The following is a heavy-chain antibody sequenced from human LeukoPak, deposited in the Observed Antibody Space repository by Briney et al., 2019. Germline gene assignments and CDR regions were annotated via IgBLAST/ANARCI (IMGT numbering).Heavy chain of an antibody. CDR1: GDSSTKYW. V-gene: IGHV5-51*01. Sequence: GESLKISCKGSGDSSTKYWIAWVRQMPGKGLEWMGIIYPDDSDTHYSPSFQGQVTISADKSISTAYLQWSSLAASDSGMFYCARLASWSAPGETTGQRYFDLWGQGTLVTVSS. CDR3: ARLASWSAPGETTGQRYFDL. J-gene: IGHJ4*02. D-gene: IGHD3-3*01. CDR2: IYPDDSDT.